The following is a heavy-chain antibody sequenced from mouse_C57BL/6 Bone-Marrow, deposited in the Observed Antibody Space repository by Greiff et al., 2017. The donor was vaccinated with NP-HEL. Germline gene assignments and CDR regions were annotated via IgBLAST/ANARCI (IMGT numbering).Heavy chain of an antibody. V-gene: IGHV1-55*01. CDR1: GYTFTSYW. J-gene: IGHJ3*01. Sequence: VQLQQPGAELVKPGASVKMSCKASGYTFTSYWITWVKQRPGQGLEWIGDIYPGSGSTNYNEKFKSKATLTVDTSSSTAYMQLSSLTSEDSAVYYCARSIYYGYDRAFSPWFAYWGQGTLVTVSA. CDR3: ARSIYYGYDRAFSPWFAY. D-gene: IGHD2-2*01. CDR2: IYPGSGST.